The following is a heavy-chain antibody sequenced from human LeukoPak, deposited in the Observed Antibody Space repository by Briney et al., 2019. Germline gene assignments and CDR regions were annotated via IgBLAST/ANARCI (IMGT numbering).Heavy chain of an antibody. J-gene: IGHJ4*02. CDR3: ARDLYYFESEGYYASDY. CDR2: INQDGTEK. V-gene: IGHV3-7*01. D-gene: IGHD3-22*01. Sequence: GGSLRLSCEASGFTFSTYWMSWVRQAPGKGLEWVGNINQDGTEKHYLDSMRGRFTISRDNAKNSLFLQMNSLRAEDTAVYFCARDLYYFESEGYYASDYCGQGTLVTVSS. CDR1: GFTFSTYW.